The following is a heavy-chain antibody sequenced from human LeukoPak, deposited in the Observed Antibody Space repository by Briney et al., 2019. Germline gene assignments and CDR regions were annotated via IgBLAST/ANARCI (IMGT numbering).Heavy chain of an antibody. CDR1: GYTLTESS. V-gene: IGHV1-24*01. D-gene: IGHD3-10*01. J-gene: IGHJ4*02. CDR2: FDPEDGET. Sequence: ASVKVSCKVSGYTLTESSMHWVRQAPGKGLEWMGGFDPEDGETIYAQKFQGRVTMTEDTSIDTAYMELSSLRSEDTAVYYCATDLLWYYYGSGSYWGQGTLVTVSS. CDR3: ATDLLWYYYGSGSY.